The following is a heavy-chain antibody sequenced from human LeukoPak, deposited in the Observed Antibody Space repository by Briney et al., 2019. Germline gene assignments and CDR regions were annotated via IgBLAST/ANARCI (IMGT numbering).Heavy chain of an antibody. D-gene: IGHD3-10*01. CDR2: ISYDGNNK. J-gene: IGHJ6*03. Sequence: PGGSLRLSCAASGFTFSSYAMHWVRQAPGKGLEWVAIISYDGNNKYYADSVKGRFTISRDNSKNTLYLQMNNLRAEDTAVYYCAKCPMAYYYYMDVWGKGTTVTVSS. CDR3: AKCPMAYYYYMDV. V-gene: IGHV3-30*04. CDR1: GFTFSSYA.